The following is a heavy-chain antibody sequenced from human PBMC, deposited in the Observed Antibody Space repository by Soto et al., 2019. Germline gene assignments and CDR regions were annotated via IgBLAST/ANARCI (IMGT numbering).Heavy chain of an antibody. CDR1: GFSLSTSGVG. Sequence: QITLKESGPTLVKPTQTLTLTCTFSGFSLSTSGVGVGWIRQPPGKALEWLALIYWDDDKRYSPSLKSRLTITKDTSKNQVVLTMTNMDPVDTAAYYCAHSEPDNWNWSYDYWGQGTLVTVSS. CDR2: IYWDDDK. V-gene: IGHV2-5*02. J-gene: IGHJ4*02. CDR3: AHSEPDNWNWSYDY. D-gene: IGHD1-7*01.